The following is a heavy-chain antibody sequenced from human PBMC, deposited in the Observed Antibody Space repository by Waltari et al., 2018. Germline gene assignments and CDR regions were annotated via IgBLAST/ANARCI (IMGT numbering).Heavy chain of an antibody. CDR1: GFAFSSHH. CDR2: ISSSSTYI. Sequence: QLVESGGGLVKPGGSLRLSCAASGFAFSSHHLNWVRQAPGKGLEWVSSISSSSTYIYYADSVKGRFTVSRDNAKNALFLQMSSLRVEDTAVYYCASVDSSAFSRSFDYWGLGTLVTVSS. V-gene: IGHV3-21*02. J-gene: IGHJ4*02. CDR3: ASVDSSAFSRSFDY. D-gene: IGHD3-22*01.